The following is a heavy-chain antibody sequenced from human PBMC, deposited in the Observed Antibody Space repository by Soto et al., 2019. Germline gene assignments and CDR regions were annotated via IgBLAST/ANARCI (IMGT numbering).Heavy chain of an antibody. CDR2: ISGSGGST. V-gene: IGHV3-23*01. CDR1: GFTFSSYA. J-gene: IGHJ4*02. CDR3: AKVSRIQLWLPTGI. Sequence: GGSLRLSCAASGFTFSSYAMSWVRQAPGKGLEWVSAISGSGGSTYYADSVKGRFTISRGNSKNTLYLQMNSLRAEDTAVYYCAKVSRIQLWLPTGIWGQGTLVTVSS. D-gene: IGHD5-18*01.